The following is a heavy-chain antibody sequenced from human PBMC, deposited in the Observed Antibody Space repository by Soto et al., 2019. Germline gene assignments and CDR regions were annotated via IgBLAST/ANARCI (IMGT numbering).Heavy chain of an antibody. V-gene: IGHV4-61*01. D-gene: IGHD6-19*01. CDR1: GISVSSGRSY. CDR2: VSNSGST. J-gene: IGHJ5*02. Sequence: QVQLQESGPGLVKPSETLSLTCTVSGISVSSGRSYWSWIRQSPREGLEWIGHVSNSGSTTYNPSLKSRVTISLDTSKNQFSMRLSSVTAAATAIYYCARDYSSDWFGHWGRGTLVTVSS. CDR3: ARDYSSDWFGH.